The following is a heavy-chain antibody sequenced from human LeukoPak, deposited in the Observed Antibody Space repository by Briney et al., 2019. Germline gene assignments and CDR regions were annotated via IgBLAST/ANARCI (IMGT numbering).Heavy chain of an antibody. J-gene: IGHJ3*02. D-gene: IGHD3-22*01. CDR2: VYPGDSDA. CDR1: GYSFSYFW. CDR3: ARQQDYYDTSGHLIRAFDI. V-gene: IGHV5-51*01. Sequence: GESLKISCKGSGYSFSYFWIGWVRQMPGKGLEWMGVVYPGDSDARYSPSFQGQVTISADKSITTAYLQWTTLKASDTAMYYCARQQDYYDTSGHLIRAFDIWGQGTMVTVSS.